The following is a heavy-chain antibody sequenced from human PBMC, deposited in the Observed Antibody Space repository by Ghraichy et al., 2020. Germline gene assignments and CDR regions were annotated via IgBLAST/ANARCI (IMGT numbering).Heavy chain of an antibody. CDR2: INAPGSTR. CDR3: TRDPEGSADFDY. V-gene: IGHV3-48*01. J-gene: IGHJ4*02. CDR1: GFTLNNYG. Sequence: LSLTCAASGFTLNNYGMTWVRQAPGKGLEWVSHINAPGSTRSYADSVRGRFTISRDSAENSVYLQMSSLRVEDTAVYYCTRDPEGSADFDYWGRGTLVTVSS. D-gene: IGHD3-10*01.